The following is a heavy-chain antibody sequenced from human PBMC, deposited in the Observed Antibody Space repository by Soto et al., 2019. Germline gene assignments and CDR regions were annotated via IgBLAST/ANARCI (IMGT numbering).Heavy chain of an antibody. CDR1: GFTFSSYA. CDR2: ISYDGSNK. V-gene: IGHV3-30-3*01. D-gene: IGHD6-13*01. J-gene: IGHJ6*02. Sequence: QVQVVESGGGVVQPGRSLRLSCAASGFTFSSYAMHWVRQAPGKGLEWVAVISYDGSNKYYADSVKGRFTISRDNSKNTLYLQMNSLRAEDTAVYYCASGIAAAGGSYYYYGMDVWGQGTTVTVSS. CDR3: ASGIAAAGGSYYYYGMDV.